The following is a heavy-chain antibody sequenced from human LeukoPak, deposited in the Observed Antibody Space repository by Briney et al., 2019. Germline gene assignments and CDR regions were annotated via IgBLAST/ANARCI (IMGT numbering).Heavy chain of an antibody. CDR3: ARSVYDSGGYYRVLDY. V-gene: IGHV3-74*01. Sequence: GGSLSLSCAASGFTFSSYWMHWVRHAPGRGLVWVSRIDSDGSTTSYADSVKGRFTISRDNAKNTLFLQMNSLRAEDTAAYYCARSVYDSGGYYRVLDYWGQGTLVTVSS. CDR2: IDSDGSTT. D-gene: IGHD3-22*01. J-gene: IGHJ4*02. CDR1: GFTFSSYW.